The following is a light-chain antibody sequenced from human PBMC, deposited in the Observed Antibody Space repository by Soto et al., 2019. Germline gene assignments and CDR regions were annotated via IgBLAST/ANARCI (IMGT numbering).Light chain of an antibody. CDR2: EVS. CDR1: SSDVGYYDY. CDR3: SSYGGNNNVL. Sequence: QSALTQPPSASGSPGQSVTISCTGTSSDVGYYDYVSWYQQHPGKAPKLMIYEVSKRPSGVPDRLSGSKSGNTAFLTVSGLQTEDEADYYCSSYGGNNNVLFGGGTKLTVL. V-gene: IGLV2-8*01. J-gene: IGLJ2*01.